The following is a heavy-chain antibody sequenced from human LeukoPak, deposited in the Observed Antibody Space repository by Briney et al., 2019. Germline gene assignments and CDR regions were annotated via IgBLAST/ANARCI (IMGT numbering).Heavy chain of an antibody. D-gene: IGHD6-13*01. CDR1: GGSISSGGYY. CDR3: ARVWGIAAPGASWYFDL. V-gene: IGHV4-31*01. Sequence: PSETLSLTCTVSGGSISSGGYYWSWIRHHPGKGLEWIGYIYYSAYNYYNPSLRSPITLSVDTSNNHFSLRLSSVTAADTAVYYCARVWGIAAPGASWYFDLWGRGTLVTVSS. CDR2: IYYSAYN. J-gene: IGHJ2*01.